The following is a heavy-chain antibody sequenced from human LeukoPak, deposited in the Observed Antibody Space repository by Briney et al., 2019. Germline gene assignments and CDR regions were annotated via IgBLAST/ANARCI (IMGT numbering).Heavy chain of an antibody. V-gene: IGHV4-34*01. Sequence: SETLSLTCAVYGGSFSGYYWSWIRQPPGKGLEWIGEINHSGSTNYNPSLKSRVTISVDTSKNQFSLKLSSATAADTAVYYCARGEDAYCSSTSCSSLDYWGQGTLVTVSS. D-gene: IGHD2-2*01. CDR1: GGSFSGYY. CDR3: ARGEDAYCSSTSCSSLDY. CDR2: INHSGST. J-gene: IGHJ4*02.